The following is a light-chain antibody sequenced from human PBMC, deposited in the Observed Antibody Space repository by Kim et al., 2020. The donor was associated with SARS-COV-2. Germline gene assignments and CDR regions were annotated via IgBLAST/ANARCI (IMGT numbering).Light chain of an antibody. Sequence: DVQMTQSPSSMSASVGDRVTITCRASQHVKNWLAWYQQKPGKAPQLLIYGAFNLQSGVPSRFSGSKTGTDFTLTINGLQPEDFAIYFCQQANNFPYTFGQGTKLEI. CDR3: QQANNFPYT. CDR2: GAF. J-gene: IGKJ2*01. V-gene: IGKV1D-12*01. CDR1: QHVKNW.